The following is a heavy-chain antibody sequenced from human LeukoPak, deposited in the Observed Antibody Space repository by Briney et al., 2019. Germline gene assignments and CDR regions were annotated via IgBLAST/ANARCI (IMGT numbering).Heavy chain of an antibody. CDR2: IKQDGSEK. CDR3: AREGSGYYTDY. CDR1: GFTFSSYW. Sequence: GGSLRLSCAASGFTFSSYWMHWVRHAPGKGLEWVANIKQDGSEKYYVDSVKGRFTISRDNAKNSLYLQMNSLRAEDTAVYYCAREGSGYYTDYWGQGTLVTVSS. J-gene: IGHJ4*02. V-gene: IGHV3-7*05. D-gene: IGHD3-22*01.